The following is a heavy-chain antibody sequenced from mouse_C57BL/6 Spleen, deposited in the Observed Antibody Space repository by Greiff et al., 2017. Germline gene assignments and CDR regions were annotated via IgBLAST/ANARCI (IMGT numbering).Heavy chain of an antibody. CDR3: ASPHYGYGFDY. V-gene: IGHV1-80*01. CDR1: GYAFRSYW. J-gene: IGHJ2*01. D-gene: IGHD2-2*01. Sequence: VKLQQSGAELVKPGASVKISCKASGYAFRSYWMNWVKQRPGQGLEWIGQIYPGDGDTNYNGKFKGKATLTADKSSSTAYMQLSSLTSEDSAVYFCASPHYGYGFDYWGQGTTLTVSS. CDR2: IYPGDGDT.